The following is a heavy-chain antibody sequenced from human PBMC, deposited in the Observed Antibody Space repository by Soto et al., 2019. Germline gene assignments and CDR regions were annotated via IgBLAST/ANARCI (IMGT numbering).Heavy chain of an antibody. D-gene: IGHD1-26*01. Sequence: LRLSFAASGFIFENFGMRWVRQAPGKGLEWISSISGSGFKKYYADSVKGRFTISRDNSKSTVYLELNNLSAEDTAVHHCAKNQGVELVPLATVDWFDPWGQGSVVTVSS. J-gene: IGHJ5*02. CDR2: ISGSGFKK. CDR1: GFIFENFG. CDR3: AKNQGVELVPLATVDWFDP. V-gene: IGHV3-23*01.